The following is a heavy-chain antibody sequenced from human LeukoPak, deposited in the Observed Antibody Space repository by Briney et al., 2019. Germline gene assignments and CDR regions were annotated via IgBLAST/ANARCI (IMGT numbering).Heavy chain of an antibody. CDR2: ISGSGGST. CDR3: AKARSGSYYFGAFDI. CDR1: GFTFSSYA. Sequence: PGRSLRLSCAASGFTFSSYAMSWVRQAPGKGLEWVSAISGSGGSTYYADSVKGRFTISRDNSKNTLYLQMNSLRAEDTAVYYCAKARSGSYYFGAFDIWGQGTMVTVSS. D-gene: IGHD1-26*01. V-gene: IGHV3-23*01. J-gene: IGHJ3*02.